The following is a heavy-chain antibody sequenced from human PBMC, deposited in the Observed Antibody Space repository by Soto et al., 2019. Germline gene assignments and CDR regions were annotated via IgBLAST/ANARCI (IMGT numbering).Heavy chain of an antibody. V-gene: IGHV1-69*12. CDR2: IIPIFGTA. Sequence: QVQLVQSGAEVKKPGSSVKVSCKASGGTFSSYAISWVRQAPGQGLEWMGGIIPIFGTANYGQKFQGRVTITADESTRTAHMELGSLRSEVTTVYYCASGIAVAAYGDYFAYRGQGTLVTVSS. D-gene: IGHD6-19*01. CDR1: GGTFSSYA. CDR3: ASGIAVAAYGDYFAY. J-gene: IGHJ4*02.